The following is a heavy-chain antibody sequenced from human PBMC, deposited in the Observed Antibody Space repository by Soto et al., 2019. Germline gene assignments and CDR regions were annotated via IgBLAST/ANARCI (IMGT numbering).Heavy chain of an antibody. CDR1: GYTFSSYG. CDR2: ISVYNGHT. CDR3: ARCDFGDDVSPLDH. Sequence: QVHLMQSGAEVKSPGASVRVSCKASGYTFSSYGVSWVRQAPGQGLEFMGWISVYNGHTNYAQKFQGRVTMTTDTSTSTAYMELRSLRSADTVVYFCARCDFGDDVSPLDHWGQGTLVTVSA. V-gene: IGHV1-18*01. D-gene: IGHD4-17*01. J-gene: IGHJ4*02.